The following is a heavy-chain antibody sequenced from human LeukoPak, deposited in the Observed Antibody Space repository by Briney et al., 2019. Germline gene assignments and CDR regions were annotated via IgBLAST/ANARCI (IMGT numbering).Heavy chain of an antibody. CDR2: IRYDGSNK. CDR3: AKGFVFTSSQYFQH. D-gene: IGHD6-6*01. V-gene: IGHV3-30*02. J-gene: IGHJ1*01. Sequence: GGSLRLSCAASGFTFSSYGMHWVRQAPGKGLEWVAFIRYDGSNKYYADSVKGLFTISRDNSKNTLYLQMNSLRAEDTAVYYCAKGFVFTSSQYFQHWGQGTLVTVSS. CDR1: GFTFSSYG.